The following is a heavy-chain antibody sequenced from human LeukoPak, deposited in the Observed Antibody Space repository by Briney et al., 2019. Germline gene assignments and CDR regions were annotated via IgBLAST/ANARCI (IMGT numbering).Heavy chain of an antibody. J-gene: IGHJ3*02. Sequence: GGSQRLSYAASGFWLSNYDMTWVRQAPGKGLDWASTLSDSGGSTYYADSVKGRFTISRDNSKNTLYLQMSSLRAEDTAIYFCAKRLYYGSGPLDIWGQGTMVTVSS. CDR3: AKRLYYGSGPLDI. CDR2: LSDSGGST. CDR1: GFWLSNYD. D-gene: IGHD3-10*01. V-gene: IGHV3-23*01.